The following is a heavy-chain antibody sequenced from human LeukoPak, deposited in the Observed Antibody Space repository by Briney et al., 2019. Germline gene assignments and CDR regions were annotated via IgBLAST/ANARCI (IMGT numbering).Heavy chain of an antibody. CDR3: ARGMDWFDP. J-gene: IGHJ5*02. Sequence: SETLSLTCTVSGGSISSYYWNGIGQPAGRELEWIGRLYTSASTNYNPSLKSRVTMSVDTSKNQFSLKLSSVTAADTAVYYCARGMDWFDPWGQGTLVAVSS. CDR1: GGSISSYY. D-gene: IGHD2-8*01. V-gene: IGHV4-4*07. CDR2: LYTSAST.